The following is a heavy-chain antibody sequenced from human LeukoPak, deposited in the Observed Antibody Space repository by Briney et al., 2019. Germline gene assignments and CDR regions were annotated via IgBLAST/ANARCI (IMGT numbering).Heavy chain of an antibody. Sequence: PGGSLRLSCTASGFTFSSYWMSWIRQAPGKGLEWIGSIYYSGSTYYNPSLKSRVTISVDTSKNQFSLKLSSVTAADTAVYYCVGLRGGYFDYWGQGTLVTVSS. J-gene: IGHJ4*02. CDR2: IYYSGST. V-gene: IGHV4-39*01. CDR3: VGLRGGYFDY. CDR1: GFTFSSYW.